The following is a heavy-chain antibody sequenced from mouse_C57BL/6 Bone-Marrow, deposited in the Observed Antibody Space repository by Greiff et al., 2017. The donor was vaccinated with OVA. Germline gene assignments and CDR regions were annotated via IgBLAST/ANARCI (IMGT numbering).Heavy chain of an antibody. J-gene: IGHJ2*01. CDR2: IYPGSGNT. Sequence: QVQLQQSGAEVVRPGASVKLSCKASGYTFTDHYINWVKQRPGQGLEWIARIYPGSGNTYYHEKFKGKATLTAEKSSNTAFMQLSSLTSEDSAVYCCARDDGYFVEYGGQGTTLTVSS. V-gene: IGHV1-76*01. D-gene: IGHD2-3*01. CDR3: ARDDGYFVEY. CDR1: GYTFTDHY.